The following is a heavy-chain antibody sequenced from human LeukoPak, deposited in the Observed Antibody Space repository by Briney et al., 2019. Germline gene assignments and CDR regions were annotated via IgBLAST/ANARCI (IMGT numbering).Heavy chain of an antibody. Sequence: GGSLRLSCAASGFTFSSYSMNWVRQAPGKGLEWVSYISSSSSTIHYADSVKGRFTISRDNAKNSLYLQLNSLRAEDTALYYCARDTHYYGSGSPAFDLWGRGTMVTVSS. D-gene: IGHD3-10*01. CDR1: GFTFSSYS. CDR2: ISSSSSTI. CDR3: ARDTHYYGSGSPAFDL. V-gene: IGHV3-48*01. J-gene: IGHJ3*01.